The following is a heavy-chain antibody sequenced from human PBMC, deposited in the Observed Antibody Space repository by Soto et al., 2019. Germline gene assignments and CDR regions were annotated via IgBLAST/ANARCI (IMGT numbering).Heavy chain of an antibody. Sequence: ASVKVSCKASGYTFTSYGISWVRQAPGQGLEWMGWINAYNGNTKYSQKFQGRVTITRDTSASTAYMELSSLRSEDTAVYYCARGWDNSGSNYDQVDWFDPWGQGTLVTVSS. D-gene: IGHD1-26*01. J-gene: IGHJ5*02. CDR2: INAYNGNT. CDR1: GYTFTSYG. V-gene: IGHV1-18*01. CDR3: ARGWDNSGSNYDQVDWFDP.